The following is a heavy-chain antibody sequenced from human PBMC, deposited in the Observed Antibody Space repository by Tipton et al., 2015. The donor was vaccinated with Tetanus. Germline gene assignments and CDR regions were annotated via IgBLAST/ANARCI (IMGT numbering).Heavy chain of an antibody. CDR3: ARDQGGGRVVRLNWFDP. Sequence: TLSLTCSVSGGSLRSGDYQWNWIRQPPGKGLEWIGYIYYSGSTYYNPSFKSRVSLSVDTSKNQFSLNLTSVTAADTAVYYCARDQGGGRVVRLNWFDPWGQGTQVAVSS. CDR2: IYYSGST. J-gene: IGHJ5*02. CDR1: GGSLRSGDYQ. D-gene: IGHD6-6*01. V-gene: IGHV4-30-4*01.